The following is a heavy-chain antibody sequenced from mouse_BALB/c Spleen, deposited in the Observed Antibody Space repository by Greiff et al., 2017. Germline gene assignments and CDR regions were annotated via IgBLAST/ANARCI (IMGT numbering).Heavy chain of an antibody. V-gene: IGHV1-87*01. D-gene: IGHD2-10*02. CDR2: IYPGDGDT. CDR1: GYTFTSYW. Sequence: VMLVESGAELARPGASVKLSCKASGYTFTSYWMQWVKQRPGQGLEWIGAIYPGDGDTRYTQKFKGKATLTADKSSSTAYMQLSSLASEDSAVYYCARGKYGNRDYWGQGTTLTVSS. J-gene: IGHJ2*01. CDR3: ARGKYGNRDY.